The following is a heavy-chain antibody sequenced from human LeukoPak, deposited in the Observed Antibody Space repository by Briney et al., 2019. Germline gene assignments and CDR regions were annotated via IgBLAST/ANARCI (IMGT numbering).Heavy chain of an antibody. D-gene: IGHD1-14*01. CDR3: ARGYRRNHYFDY. CDR2: MNPNSGNT. V-gene: IGHV1-8*01. Sequence: ASVKVSCKASGYTFTSYDINWVRQATGQGLEWMGWMNPNSGNTGYAQKFQGRVTMTRNTSISTAYMELSSPRSEDTAVYYCARGYRRNHYFDYWGQGTLVTVSS. J-gene: IGHJ4*02. CDR1: GYTFTSYD.